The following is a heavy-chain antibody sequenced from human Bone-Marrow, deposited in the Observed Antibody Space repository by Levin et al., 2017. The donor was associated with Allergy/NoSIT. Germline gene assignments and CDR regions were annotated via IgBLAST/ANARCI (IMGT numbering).Heavy chain of an antibody. CDR2: ISRSGTYI. CDR3: VTERLGEGKEFDY. D-gene: IGHD3-16*01. CDR1: GLTFINYS. J-gene: IGHJ4*02. V-gene: IGHV3-21*01. Sequence: PGGSLRLSCAASGLTFINYSLDWVRQTPGKGLEWVSSISRSGTYIYYSDSVKGRFTISRDNANNSLYLQMNGLRAEDTGVYFSVTERLGEGKEFDYWGRGTRVIVSS.